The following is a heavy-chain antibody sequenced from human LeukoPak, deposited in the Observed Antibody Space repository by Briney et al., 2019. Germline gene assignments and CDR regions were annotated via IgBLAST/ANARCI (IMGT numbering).Heavy chain of an antibody. D-gene: IGHD6-19*01. J-gene: IGHJ1*01. CDR3: AKDMYSSGSNGEGYLQH. CDR2: ISWNSGSI. V-gene: IGHV3-9*01. Sequence: GGSLRLSCGASGFTFNDYAMHWVRHAPGKGLEWVSGISWNSGSIVYADSVKGRLTISRDNAKNSLYLHINRLRTEDTALYYCAKDMYSSGSNGEGYLQHWGQGTLVTVSS. CDR1: GFTFNDYA.